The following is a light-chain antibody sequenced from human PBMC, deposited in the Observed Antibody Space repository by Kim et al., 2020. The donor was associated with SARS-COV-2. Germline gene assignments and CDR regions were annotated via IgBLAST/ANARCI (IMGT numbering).Light chain of an antibody. V-gene: IGLV3-1*01. Sequence: SYELTQPPSVSVSPGQTATITCSGDNLGSKYTSWYHCRPGQAPILVIFQDDQRASGIPERFSASNSGNAATLTIRGTQAMDEGDYYCQAWDSNSYVFGTGTKVTVL. CDR2: QDD. CDR1: NLGSKY. CDR3: QAWDSNSYV. J-gene: IGLJ1*01.